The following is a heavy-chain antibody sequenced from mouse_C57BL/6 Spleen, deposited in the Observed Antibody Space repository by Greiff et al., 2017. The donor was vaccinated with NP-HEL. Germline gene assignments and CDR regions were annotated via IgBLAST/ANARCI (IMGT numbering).Heavy chain of an antibody. D-gene: IGHD2-2*01. CDR3: ARRGYDALMDY. CDR2: IYPGDGDT. V-gene: IGHV1-82*01. Sequence: VQLQQSGPELVKPGASVKLSCKASGYAFSSSWMNWVKQRPGKGLEWIGRIYPGDGDTNYNGKFKGKATLTADKSSSPAYMQLSRLTSEDSAVYCCARRGYDALMDYWGQGTSVTVSS. CDR1: GYAFSSSW. J-gene: IGHJ4*01.